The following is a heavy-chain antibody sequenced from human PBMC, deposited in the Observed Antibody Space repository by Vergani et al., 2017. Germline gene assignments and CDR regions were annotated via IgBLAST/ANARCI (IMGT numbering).Heavy chain of an antibody. CDR2: IYPGDSEV. D-gene: IGHD3-10*01. V-gene: IGHV5-51*01. J-gene: IGHJ3*01. Sequence: EKQLVQSGSETKKPGASLKISCQAFGYIFSNFWIGWVRQRPGRGLEWVGIIYPGDSEVKSNPTFRGQVIFSVDTSDNTAYLQWRSLQASDTATYFCASGGHGSENGGALQLWGQGTNITVSS. CDR3: ASGGHGSENGGALQL. CDR1: GYIFSNFW.